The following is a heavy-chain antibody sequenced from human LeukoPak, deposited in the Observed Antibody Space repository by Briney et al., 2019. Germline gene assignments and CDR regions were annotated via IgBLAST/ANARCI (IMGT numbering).Heavy chain of an antibody. CDR3: VLGSSSSGSGFFDY. CDR1: GYTFTGYY. Sequence: ASVKVSCKASGYTFTGYYMHWVRQAPGQGLEWMGRINPNSGGTNYAQKFQGRVTMTRNTSISTAYMELSSLRSEDTAVYYCVLGSSSSGSGFFDYWGQGTLVTVSS. D-gene: IGHD6-6*01. V-gene: IGHV1-2*06. J-gene: IGHJ4*02. CDR2: INPNSGGT.